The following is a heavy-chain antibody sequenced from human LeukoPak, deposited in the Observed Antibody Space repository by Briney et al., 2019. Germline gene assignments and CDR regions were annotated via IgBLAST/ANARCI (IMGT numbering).Heavy chain of an antibody. CDR3: ARDIPPALRFLEWYPGWFDP. V-gene: IGHV1-46*01. CDR2: INPSGGST. Sequence: GASVKVSCKASGYTFTSYYMHWVRQAPGQGLEWTGIINPSGGSTSYAQKFQGRVTMTRDTSTSTVYMELSSLRSEDTAVYYCARDIPPALRFLEWYPGWFDPWGQGTLVTVSS. D-gene: IGHD3-3*01. J-gene: IGHJ5*02. CDR1: GYTFTSYY.